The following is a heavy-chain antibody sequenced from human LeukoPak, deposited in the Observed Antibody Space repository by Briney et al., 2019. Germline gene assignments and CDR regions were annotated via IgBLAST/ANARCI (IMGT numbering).Heavy chain of an antibody. CDR1: GFTFSSYG. J-gene: IGHJ4*02. CDR3: AKGAETYSSSSRFDY. V-gene: IGHV3-30*02. CDR2: IRYDEGNK. D-gene: IGHD6-6*01. Sequence: PGGPLRLSCAASGFTFSSYGMHWVRQAPGKGLEWGAFIRYDEGNKYYADSVKGRFTISRANSKNTLYLQMNSLRAEDTAVYYCAKGAETYSSSSRFDYWGQGTLVTVSS.